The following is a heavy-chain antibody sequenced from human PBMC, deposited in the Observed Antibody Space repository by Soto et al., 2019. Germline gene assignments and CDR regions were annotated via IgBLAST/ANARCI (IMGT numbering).Heavy chain of an antibody. D-gene: IGHD3-3*01. CDR1: GGSISSGGYY. CDR3: ARDRRYTIFGVPDNWFDP. CDR2: IYYSGST. J-gene: IGHJ5*02. Sequence: TLSLTCTVSGGSISSGGYYWSWIRQHPGKGLEWIGYIYYSGSTYYNPSLKSRVTISVDTSKNQFSLKLSSVTAADTAVYYCARDRRYTIFGVPDNWFDPWGQGTLVTVSS. V-gene: IGHV4-31*03.